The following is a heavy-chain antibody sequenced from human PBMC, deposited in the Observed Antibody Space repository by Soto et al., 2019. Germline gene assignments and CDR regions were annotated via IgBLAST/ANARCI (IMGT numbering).Heavy chain of an antibody. CDR2: IYYSGST. J-gene: IGHJ4*02. V-gene: IGHV4-39*01. D-gene: IGHD1-1*01. Sequence: PSESLSLTCTVSGGSISSGRNHWRWIRQPPGKGLEWIGSIYYSGSTYYNPSLKSRVTISLDTSKNQFSLNLSSVTAADTAVYYCATTGGYWGQGILVTVSS. CDR1: GGSISSGRNH. CDR3: ATTGGY.